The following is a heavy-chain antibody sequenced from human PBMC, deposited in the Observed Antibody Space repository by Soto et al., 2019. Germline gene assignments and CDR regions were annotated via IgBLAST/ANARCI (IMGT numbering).Heavy chain of an antibody. Sequence: ASVKVSCKASGYTFTSYDINWVRQATGQGLEWTGWMNPNSGNTGYAQKFQGRVTMTRNTSISTAYMELSSLRSEDTAVYYCARGRSTIFGVVVGMDVWGQGTTVTVSS. J-gene: IGHJ6*02. V-gene: IGHV1-8*01. CDR3: ARGRSTIFGVVVGMDV. D-gene: IGHD3-3*01. CDR2: MNPNSGNT. CDR1: GYTFTSYD.